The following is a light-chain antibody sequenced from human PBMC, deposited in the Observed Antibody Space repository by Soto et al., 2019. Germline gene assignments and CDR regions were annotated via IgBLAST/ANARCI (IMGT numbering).Light chain of an antibody. V-gene: IGLV2-14*01. CDR2: DVN. CDR3: SSYTTSSTPFV. CDR1: SSDVGGYNY. Sequence: QSALTQPASVSGYPGQSITISCTGTSSDVGGYNYVSWYQQHPGKAPKLMIYDVNNRPSGVSNRFSGSKSGNTASLTISGLQAEDEADYFCSSYTTSSTPFVFGTGTQLTVL. J-gene: IGLJ7*01.